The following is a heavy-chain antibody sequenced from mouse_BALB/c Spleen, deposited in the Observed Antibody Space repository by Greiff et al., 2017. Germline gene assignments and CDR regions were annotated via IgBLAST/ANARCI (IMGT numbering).Heavy chain of an antibody. Sequence: EVQGVESGGGLVKPGGSLKLSCAASGFTFSSYAMSWVRQTPEKRLEWVASISSGGSTYYPDSVKGRFTISRDNARNILYLQMSSLRSEDTAMYYCAREGMRGYYAMDYWGQGTSVTVSS. CDR2: ISSGGST. V-gene: IGHV5-6-5*01. D-gene: IGHD2-10*02. CDR3: AREGMRGYYAMDY. J-gene: IGHJ4*01. CDR1: GFTFSSYA.